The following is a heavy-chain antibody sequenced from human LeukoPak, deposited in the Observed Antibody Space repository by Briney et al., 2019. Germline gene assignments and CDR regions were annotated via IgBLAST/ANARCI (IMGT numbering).Heavy chain of an antibody. CDR2: IYYSGST. Sequence: SQTLSLTCTVSGGSISSGGYYWSWSRQHPGKGLEWIGYIYYSGSTYYNPSLKSRVTISVDTSKNQFSLKLSSVTAADTAVYYCARDSRLYAFDIWGQGTMVTVSS. CDR1: GGSISSGGYY. J-gene: IGHJ3*02. CDR3: ARDSRLYAFDI. V-gene: IGHV4-31*03.